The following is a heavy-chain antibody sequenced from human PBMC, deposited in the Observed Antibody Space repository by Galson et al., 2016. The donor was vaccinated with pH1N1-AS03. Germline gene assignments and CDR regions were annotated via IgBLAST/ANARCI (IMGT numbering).Heavy chain of an antibody. J-gene: IGHJ6*02. Sequence: ETLSLTCAVYGGSPRGYYWTWIRQPLGKGLQWIGESNHRGSTRGITTYNPSLKSRVTISVDTSKNQFSLRLNSVTAADTAVYFCARGNDYGSGTFYRSFGMDVWGQGTTVAVSS. V-gene: IGHV4-34*01. CDR3: ARGNDYGSGTFYRSFGMDV. CDR1: GGSPRGYY. D-gene: IGHD3-10*01. CDR2: SNHRGST.